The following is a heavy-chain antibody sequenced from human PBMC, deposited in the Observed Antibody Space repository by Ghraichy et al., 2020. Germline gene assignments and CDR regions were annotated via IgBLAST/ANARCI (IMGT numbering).Heavy chain of an antibody. CDR2: IYYSGST. V-gene: IGHV4-39*01. J-gene: IGHJ4*02. D-gene: IGHD3-22*01. CDR3: ARLRYDSSVYSYYFDS. CDR1: GGSISSSSYY. Sequence: SETLSLTCTVSGGSISSSSYYWGWIRQPPGKGLEWIANIYYSGSTYYNPSLKSRVTISVDTSKNQFSLKLSSVTAADTAVYYCARLRYDSSVYSYYFDSWGQGTLVTVSS.